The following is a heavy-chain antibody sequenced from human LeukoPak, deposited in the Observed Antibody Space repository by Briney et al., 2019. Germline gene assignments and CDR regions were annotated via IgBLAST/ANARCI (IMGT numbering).Heavy chain of an antibody. CDR3: AKGVGEFGFRFDS. Sequence: GGSLRLSCEVSGFTFSSHAMGWVRQAPGEGLEWVSVISGGGGSTYYADSLKGRFTISGDNSKNTLYLQMNSLTAADTAVYYCAKGVGEFGFRFDSWGQGTLVTVSS. CDR2: ISGGGGST. V-gene: IGHV3-23*01. D-gene: IGHD3-16*01. CDR1: GFTFSSHA. J-gene: IGHJ4*02.